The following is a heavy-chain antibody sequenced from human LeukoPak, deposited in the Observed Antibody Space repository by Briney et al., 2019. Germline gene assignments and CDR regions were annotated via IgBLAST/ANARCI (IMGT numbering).Heavy chain of an antibody. CDR1: GGSISSTTW. Sequence: PSGTLSLTCAVCGGSISSTTWWSWVRQSPGKGLEWIGEIHHSGSTNYNPSLKSRVTIAVDKSKNQFSLKVTSVTAADTAVYYCARDSPPPYSSACTACWFDPWGQGTLVTVSS. CDR2: IHHSGST. D-gene: IGHD6-25*01. CDR3: ARDSPPPYSSACTACWFDP. J-gene: IGHJ5*02. V-gene: IGHV4-4*02.